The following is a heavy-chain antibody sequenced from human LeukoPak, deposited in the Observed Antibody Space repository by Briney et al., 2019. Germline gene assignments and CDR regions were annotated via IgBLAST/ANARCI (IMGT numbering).Heavy chain of an antibody. V-gene: IGHV3-21*01. Sequence: GGSLRLSYAASGFTFSSYSLNWVRQAPGKGLEWVSSISISSSYIYYADSVKSRFTISRDNAKNSLYLQMNCLRAEDTAVYYCARDYYVSSGYCDGGDYWGQGTLVTVSS. CDR1: GFTFSSYS. CDR2: ISISSSYI. CDR3: ARDYYVSSGYCDGGDY. J-gene: IGHJ4*02. D-gene: IGHD3-22*01.